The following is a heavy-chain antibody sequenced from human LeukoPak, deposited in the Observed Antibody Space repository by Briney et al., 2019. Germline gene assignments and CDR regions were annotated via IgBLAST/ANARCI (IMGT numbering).Heavy chain of an antibody. D-gene: IGHD3-10*02. J-gene: IGHJ6*02. Sequence: GGSLRLSCSGSGFTFSDYNMNWVRQAPGKGLEWVSFISSMSGTIYYADSVKGRFTISRDNAKNSLYLQMNSLRAEDTAVYYCARDFMLDSYYYGMDVWGQGTTVTVSS. V-gene: IGHV3-48*04. CDR2: ISSMSGTI. CDR1: GFTFSDYN. CDR3: ARDFMLDSYYYGMDV.